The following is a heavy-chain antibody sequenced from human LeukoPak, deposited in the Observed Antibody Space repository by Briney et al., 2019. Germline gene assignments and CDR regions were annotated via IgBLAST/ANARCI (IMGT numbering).Heavy chain of an antibody. V-gene: IGHV3-49*04. J-gene: IGHJ4*02. D-gene: IGHD5-18*01. CDR3: TRAGGYSYGDFDY. CDR1: GFTFGDYA. CDR2: TRSKAYGGTT. Sequence: RTGGSLRLSCTASGFTFGDYAMSWVRQAPGKGLEWVGFTRSKAYGGTTEYAASVKGRFTISRDDSKSIAYLQMNSLRTEDTAVYYCTRAGGYSYGDFDYWGQGTLVTVSS.